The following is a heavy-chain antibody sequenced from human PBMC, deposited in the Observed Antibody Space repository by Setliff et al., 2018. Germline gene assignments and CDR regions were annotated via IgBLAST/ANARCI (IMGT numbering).Heavy chain of an antibody. CDR1: GGTFSSYA. D-gene: IGHD5-18*01. CDR2: IIPIFGTS. J-gene: IGHJ4*02. Sequence: VASVKVSCKASGGTFSSYAISWVRQAPGQGLEWMGGIIPIFGTSNYARKFQGRVTITTDESRSTAYMELSSLRSEDTAVYYCAREDYNYGSGSFDHDYWGQGTLVTVSS. V-gene: IGHV1-69*05. CDR3: AREDYNYGSGSFDHDY.